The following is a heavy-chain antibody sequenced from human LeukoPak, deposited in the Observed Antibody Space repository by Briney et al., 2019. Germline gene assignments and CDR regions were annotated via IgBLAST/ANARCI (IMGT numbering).Heavy chain of an antibody. CDR3: AKDGRRGYGSGSYLGY. CDR1: GFTLSSYA. V-gene: IGHV3-23*01. J-gene: IGHJ4*02. Sequence: GGSLRLSCAASGFTLSSYAMSWVRQAPGKGLEWVSAISGSGGSTYYADSVKGRFTISRDNSKNTLYLQMNSLRAEDTAVYYCAKDGRRGYGSGSYLGYWGQGTLVTVSS. CDR2: ISGSGGST. D-gene: IGHD3-10*01.